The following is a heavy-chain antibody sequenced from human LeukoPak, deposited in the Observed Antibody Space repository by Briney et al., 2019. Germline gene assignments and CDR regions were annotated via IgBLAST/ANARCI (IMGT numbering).Heavy chain of an antibody. D-gene: IGHD4-17*01. J-gene: IGHJ4*02. CDR3: ARGPDYGAFDY. CDR2: IYYSGST. V-gene: IGHV4-31*03. Sequence: SETLSLTCTVSGGSISSGGYYWNWIRQHPGKGLEWIGYIYYSGSTYYNPSLKSRLTISVDTSKNQFSLKLSSVTAADTAVYYCARGPDYGAFDYWGQGTLVTVSS. CDR1: GGSISSGGYY.